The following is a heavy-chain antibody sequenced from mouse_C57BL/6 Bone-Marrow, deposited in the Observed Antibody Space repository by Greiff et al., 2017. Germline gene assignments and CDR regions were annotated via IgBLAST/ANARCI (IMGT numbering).Heavy chain of an antibody. D-gene: IGHD2-5*01. CDR3: AIHSAYYSNYGFAY. J-gene: IGHJ3*01. CDR1: GFTFSSYT. CDR2: ISGGGGNT. Sequence: EVKLVESGGGLVKPGGSLKLSCAASGFTFSSYTMSWVRQTPEKRLEWVATISGGGGNTYYPDSVKGRFTISRDNAKNTLYLQMSSLRSEDTALYYCAIHSAYYSNYGFAYWGQGTLVTVSA. V-gene: IGHV5-9*01.